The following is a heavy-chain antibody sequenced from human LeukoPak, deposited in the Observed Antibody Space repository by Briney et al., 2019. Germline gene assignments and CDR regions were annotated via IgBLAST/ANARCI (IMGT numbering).Heavy chain of an antibody. V-gene: IGHV3-21*01. CDR1: GFTFSSYS. J-gene: IGHJ4*02. CDR3: ARDGIAVAKFDY. CDR2: ISSSSSYI. Sequence: GGSLRLSCAASGFTFSSYSMNWVRQAPGKGLEWVSSISSSSSYIYYADSVKGRFTISRDNAKNSLYLQMNSLRAEDTAVYYRARDGIAVAKFDYWGQGTLVTVSS. D-gene: IGHD6-19*01.